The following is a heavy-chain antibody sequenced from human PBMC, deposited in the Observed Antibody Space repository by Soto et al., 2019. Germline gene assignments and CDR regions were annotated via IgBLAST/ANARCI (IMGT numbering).Heavy chain of an antibody. CDR2: IYTSGST. J-gene: IGHJ6*02. V-gene: IGHV4-4*07. CDR1: GGSISSYY. CDR3: ARSLGYCGSGSYPFGAPYYYYGMDV. Sequence: SETLSLTCTVSGGSISSYYWSWIRQPAGKGLEWIGRIYTSGSTNYNPSLKSRVTMSVDTSKNQFSLKLSSVTAADTAVYYCARSLGYCGSGSYPFGAPYYYYGMDVWGQGTTVTVSS. D-gene: IGHD3-10*01.